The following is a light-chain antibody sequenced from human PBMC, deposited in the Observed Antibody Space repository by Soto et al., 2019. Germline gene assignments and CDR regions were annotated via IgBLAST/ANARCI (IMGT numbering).Light chain of an antibody. CDR3: QQYGTSPRT. J-gene: IGKJ1*01. Sequence: EIVLTQSPGTLSLSPGERATLSCRASQRVRSSYLAWYQHKLGQAPRLLIYGVSNRATSSPDRFSGSGSGTEFTITISRLESEDFVIHYCQQYGTSPRTFGQGTKVEIK. V-gene: IGKV3-20*01. CDR1: QRVRSSY. CDR2: GVS.